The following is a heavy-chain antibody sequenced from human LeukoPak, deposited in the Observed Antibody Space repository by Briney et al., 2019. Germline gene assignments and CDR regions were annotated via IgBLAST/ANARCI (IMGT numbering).Heavy chain of an antibody. CDR2: ISGSGGST. Sequence: GGSLRLSCAASGFTFGSYAMSWVRQAPGKGLEWVSAISGSGGSTYYADSVKGRFTISRDNSKNTLYLQMNSLRAEDTAVYYCAKDGLWFGEFVYYMDVWGKGTTVTISS. V-gene: IGHV3-23*01. CDR1: GFTFGSYA. J-gene: IGHJ6*03. CDR3: AKDGLWFGEFVYYMDV. D-gene: IGHD3-10*01.